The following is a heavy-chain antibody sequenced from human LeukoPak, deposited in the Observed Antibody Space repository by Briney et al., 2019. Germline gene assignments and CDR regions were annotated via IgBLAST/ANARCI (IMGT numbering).Heavy chain of an antibody. Sequence: GGSLRLSCAASGFRFNTYWMSWVRQAPGKGLKWVPSISSSSTYIYYADSVKGRFTISRDNAKNSLYLQMNSLRAEDTAVYYCARGTVADRQRAPPKEWFGPWGQGTLVTVSS. J-gene: IGHJ5*02. V-gene: IGHV3-21*01. CDR3: ARGTVADRQRAPPKEWFGP. D-gene: IGHD6-6*01. CDR2: ISSSSTYI. CDR1: GFRFNTYW.